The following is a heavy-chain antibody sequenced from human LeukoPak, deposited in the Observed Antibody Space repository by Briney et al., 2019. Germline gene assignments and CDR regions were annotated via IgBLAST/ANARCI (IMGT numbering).Heavy chain of an antibody. D-gene: IGHD2-15*01. V-gene: IGHV3-13*01. CDR3: ARGYCSGGSCYSAYYYYGMDV. J-gene: IGHJ6*02. CDR1: GFTFSSYD. Sequence: GGSLRLSCAASGFTFSSYDMHWVRQATGKGLERVSAIGTAGDTYYPGSVKGRFTISRENAKNSLYLQMNSLRAGDTAAYYCARGYCSGGSCYSAYYYYGMDVWGQGTTVTVSS. CDR2: IGTAGDT.